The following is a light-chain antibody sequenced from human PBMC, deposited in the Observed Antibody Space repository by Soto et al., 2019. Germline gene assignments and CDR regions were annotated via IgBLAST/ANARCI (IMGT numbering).Light chain of an antibody. V-gene: IGKV3D-15*01. J-gene: IGKJ4*01. CDR2: AAS. CDR1: QRVSND. CDR3: QQYNDWPLT. Sequence: EIVMTQSPATLSVSPGERATLSCRASQRVSNDFAWYQQKPGQAPRLLIYAASSRATGIPDRFSGSGSGTDFTLTISRLEPEDFAVYYCQQYNDWPLTFGGGTKVDIK.